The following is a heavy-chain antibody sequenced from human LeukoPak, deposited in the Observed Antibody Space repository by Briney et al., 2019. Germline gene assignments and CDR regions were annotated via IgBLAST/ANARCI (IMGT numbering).Heavy chain of an antibody. V-gene: IGHV1-8*01. J-gene: IGHJ2*01. D-gene: IGHD5-18*01. CDR1: GYTFSSYD. CDR2: MNPSSGNT. CDR3: TRMRGYTYGYWYLDL. Sequence: GASVKVSCKAAGYTFSSYDINWVRQAPGQGLDYMGWMNPSSGNTGYTQKFQGRITMTRDTSIGTAYMELSSLKSEDTALYYCTRMRGYTYGYWYLDLWGRGTLVTVSS.